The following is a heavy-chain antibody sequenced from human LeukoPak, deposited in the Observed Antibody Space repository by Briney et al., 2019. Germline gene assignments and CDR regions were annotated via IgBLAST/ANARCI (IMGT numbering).Heavy chain of an antibody. CDR1: GFTFSSYS. D-gene: IGHD3-22*01. CDR2: ISSSSSYI. V-gene: IGHV3-21*01. J-gene: IGHJ4*02. CDR3: ASPYYYDGSSYYHFFDH. Sequence: GSLRLSCAASGFTFSSYSMNWVRQAPGKGLEWVSSISSSSSYIYYADSVKGRFTISRDNSRNTLYLQMNNLRTEDTAVYYCASPYYYDGSSYYHFFDHWGQGTPVTVSS.